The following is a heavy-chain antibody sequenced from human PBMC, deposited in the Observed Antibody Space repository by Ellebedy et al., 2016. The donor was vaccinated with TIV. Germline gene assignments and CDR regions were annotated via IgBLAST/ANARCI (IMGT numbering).Heavy chain of an antibody. V-gene: IGHV1-18*01. Sequence: ASVKVSCKASGYSFSTYGVSWVRQAPGQGLECMGWFGVNDDATNYDENFQGRVTMTRDSSTSTAYMELRGLRSDDTAVYFCARVHAGEMFLLQGSYDIWGQGTPVSVSS. J-gene: IGHJ3*02. D-gene: IGHD3-10*02. CDR2: FGVNDDAT. CDR1: GYSFSTYG. CDR3: ARVHAGEMFLLQGSYDI.